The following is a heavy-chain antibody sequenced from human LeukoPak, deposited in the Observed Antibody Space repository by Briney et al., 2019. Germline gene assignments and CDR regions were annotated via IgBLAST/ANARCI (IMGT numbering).Heavy chain of an antibody. CDR1: GYSIRSDYY. D-gene: IGHD3-10*01. CDR2: IYHSGST. CDR3: ARGRYYYGSGTFGDI. Sequence: SETLSLTCTVSGYSIRSDYYWGWIRQPPGKGLEWIGSIYHSGSTYYNPSLKSRVTISVDTSKNQFSLKLSSVTAADTAVYYCARGRYYYGSGTFGDIWGQGTMVTVSS. J-gene: IGHJ3*02. V-gene: IGHV4-38-2*02.